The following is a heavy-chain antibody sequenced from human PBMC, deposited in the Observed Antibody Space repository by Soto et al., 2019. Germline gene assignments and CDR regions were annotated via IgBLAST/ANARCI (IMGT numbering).Heavy chain of an antibody. D-gene: IGHD6-13*01. CDR2: IVPIYRTA. J-gene: IGHJ4*02. V-gene: IGHV1-69*13. Sequence: SVKVSCRASGGTFSSYRINWVRQAPGQGLEWMGGIVPIYRTADSAQEFQDRVTITADESARTAYMDLRRLTSRDTAGYYCVRDSGAKLSSSWGQGTLVTVSS. CDR1: GGTFSSYR. CDR3: VRDSGAKLSSS.